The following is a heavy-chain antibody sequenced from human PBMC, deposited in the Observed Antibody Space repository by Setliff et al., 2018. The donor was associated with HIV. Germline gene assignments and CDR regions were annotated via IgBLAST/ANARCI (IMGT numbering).Heavy chain of an antibody. Sequence: ASVKVSCKGSGYRFMSYGFTWVRQAPGQGLEWVGWTSSFSGATKYSQNLQGRVTMTTDTSTNTAYMELRSLKSDDTAVYYCAREVDGLELDHWGQGTLVTVPQ. J-gene: IGHJ4*02. CDR3: AREVDGLELDH. V-gene: IGHV1-18*01. CDR1: GYRFMSYG. CDR2: TSSFSGAT.